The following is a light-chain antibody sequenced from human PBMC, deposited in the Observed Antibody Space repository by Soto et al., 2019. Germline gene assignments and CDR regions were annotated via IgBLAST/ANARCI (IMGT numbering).Light chain of an antibody. CDR3: QQYNSYSPWT. CDR2: DAS. J-gene: IGKJ1*01. V-gene: IGKV1-5*01. Sequence: DIQMTQSPSTLSASVGDRVTITCRASQSISSWVAWYQQKPGKAPKLLIYDASSLESGVPSRFSGSGSGTEFTLTISSLQPDDFATYCCQQYNSYSPWTFGQGNKVDIK. CDR1: QSISSW.